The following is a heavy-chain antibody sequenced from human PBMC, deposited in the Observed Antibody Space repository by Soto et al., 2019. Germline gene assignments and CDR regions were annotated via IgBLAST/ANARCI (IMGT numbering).Heavy chain of an antibody. D-gene: IGHD5-12*01. Sequence: QVQLVQSGAEVKKPGASVKVSCKASGYSFTSYGIRWVRQAPGQGLEWMGWISAYNGNTDYAQKLLGRVTMTTDTSTTTAYMELRSLRSDDTAVYYCARVWVPNGYHLGDYWGQGTLVTVSS. V-gene: IGHV1-18*01. J-gene: IGHJ4*02. CDR3: ARVWVPNGYHLGDY. CDR1: GYSFTSYG. CDR2: ISAYNGNT.